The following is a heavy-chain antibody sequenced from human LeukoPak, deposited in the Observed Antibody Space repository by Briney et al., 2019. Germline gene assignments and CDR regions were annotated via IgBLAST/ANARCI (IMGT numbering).Heavy chain of an antibody. Sequence: ASVKVSCKASGGTFSSYAISWVRQAPGQGLEWMGGIIPIFGTANYAQKFQGRVTITADESTSTAYMALSSLRSEDTAVYYCATSPGIAVAGVGNWFDPWGQGTLVTVSS. CDR1: GGTFSSYA. CDR3: ATSPGIAVAGVGNWFDP. J-gene: IGHJ5*02. V-gene: IGHV1-69*13. CDR2: IIPIFGTA. D-gene: IGHD6-19*01.